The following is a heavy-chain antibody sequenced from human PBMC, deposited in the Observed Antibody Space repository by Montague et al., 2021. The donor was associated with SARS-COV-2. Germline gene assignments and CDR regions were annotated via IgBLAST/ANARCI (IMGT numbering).Heavy chain of an antibody. Sequence: SETLSLTCAVYGGSFSSYYWSWIRQPPGKGLEWIGEINHSGGTNYNPSLKSRVTISVDTSKNQFSLKLSSVTAADTAVYYCARGYDYVWGSYRYLHWFDPWGQGTLVTVSS. V-gene: IGHV4-34*01. CDR1: GGSFSSYY. D-gene: IGHD3-16*02. J-gene: IGHJ5*02. CDR2: INHSGGT. CDR3: ARGYDYVWGSYRYLHWFDP.